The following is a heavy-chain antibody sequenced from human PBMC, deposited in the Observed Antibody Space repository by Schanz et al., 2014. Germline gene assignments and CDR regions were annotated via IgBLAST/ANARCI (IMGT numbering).Heavy chain of an antibody. CDR3: ARGGSGSHYRLDY. CDR2: ISASGGTT. D-gene: IGHD1-26*01. V-gene: IGHV3-23*01. Sequence: EVQLLESGGGLVQPGGSLRLSCAASGFTFSAYAMTWVRQIPGKGLEWVSAISASGGTTYYADSMKGRFTVSRDNAENALYLQMNSLRAEDTGLYFCARGGSGSHYRLDYWGQGTLVTVSS. J-gene: IGHJ4*02. CDR1: GFTFSAYA.